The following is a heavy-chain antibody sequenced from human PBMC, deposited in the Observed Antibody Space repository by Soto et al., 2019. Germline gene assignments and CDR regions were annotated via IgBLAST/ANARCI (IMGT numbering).Heavy chain of an antibody. CDR3: AKDSRYSDSVRAFDI. CDR1: EFIFSSYA. Sequence: EVNLLDSGGTLVQPGGSLRLSCAASEFIFSSYAMTWVRQAPGKGLEWVSSITGGGFGTYYADAVKGRFTVSRDNLKNTVYLQVNGLRAEDTATYYCAKDSRYSDSVRAFDIWGPGTVVTVSS. CDR2: ITGGGFGT. D-gene: IGHD1-26*01. J-gene: IGHJ3*02. V-gene: IGHV3-23*01.